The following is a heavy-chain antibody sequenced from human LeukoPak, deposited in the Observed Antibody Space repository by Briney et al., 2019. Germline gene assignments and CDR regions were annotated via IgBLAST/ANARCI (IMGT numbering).Heavy chain of an antibody. J-gene: IGHJ3*02. CDR3: ARIGGITMIVVLITDAFDI. CDR1: GGSISSSSYY. D-gene: IGHD3-22*01. Sequence: SETLSLTCTVSGGSISSSSYYWGWIRQPPGKGLEWIGSIYYSGSTYYNPSLKSRVTISVDTSKNQFSLKLRSVTAADTAVYYCARIGGITMIVVLITDAFDIWGQGTMVTVSS. CDR2: IYYSGST. V-gene: IGHV4-39*07.